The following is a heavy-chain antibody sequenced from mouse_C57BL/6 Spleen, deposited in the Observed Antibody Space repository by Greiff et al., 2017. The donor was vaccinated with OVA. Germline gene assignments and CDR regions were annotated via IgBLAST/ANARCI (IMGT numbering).Heavy chain of an antibody. Sequence: QVQLQQPGAELVMPGASVKLSCKASGYTFTSYWMHWVKQRPGQGLEWIGEIDPSDSYTNYNQKFKGKSTLTVDKSSSTAYMQLSSLTSEDFAVYDCARRGDDYESYWYCDVWGTGTTVTVSS. CDR1: GYTFTSYW. D-gene: IGHD2-4*01. CDR2: IDPSDSYT. CDR3: ARRGDDYESYWYCDV. V-gene: IGHV1-69*01. J-gene: IGHJ1*03.